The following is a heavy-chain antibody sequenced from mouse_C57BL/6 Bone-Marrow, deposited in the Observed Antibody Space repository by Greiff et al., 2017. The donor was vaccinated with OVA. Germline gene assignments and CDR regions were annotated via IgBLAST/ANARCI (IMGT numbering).Heavy chain of an antibody. D-gene: IGHD2-3*01. CDR1: GFTFSSYA. V-gene: IGHV5-9-1*02. CDR3: TRDGYYAMDY. Sequence: DVHLVESGEGLVKPGGSLKLSCAASGFTFSSYAMSWVRQTPEQRLEWVAYISSGGDYIYYADTVKGRFTISRDNARNTLYLQMSSLKSEDTAMYYCTRDGYYAMDYWGQGTSVTVSS. CDR2: ISSGGDYI. J-gene: IGHJ4*01.